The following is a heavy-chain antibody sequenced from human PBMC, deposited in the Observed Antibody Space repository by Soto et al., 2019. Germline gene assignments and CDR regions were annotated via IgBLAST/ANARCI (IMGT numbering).Heavy chain of an antibody. D-gene: IGHD3-16*01. J-gene: IGHJ6*02. V-gene: IGHV3-7*05. CDR1: GFTFSSYW. CDR3: ARALWGWNYYGMDV. CDR2: IKQDGSEK. Sequence: GGSLRLSCAASGFTFSSYWMSWVRQAPGKGLEWVANIKQDGSEKYYVDTVKGRFTISRDNAKNSLYLQMNSLRAEDTAVYYSARALWGWNYYGMDVWGQGTTVTVSS.